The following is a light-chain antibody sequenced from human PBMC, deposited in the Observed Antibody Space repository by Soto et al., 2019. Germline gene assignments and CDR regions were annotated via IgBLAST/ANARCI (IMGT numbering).Light chain of an antibody. V-gene: IGKV1-39*01. Sequence: DIQMTQSPSSLSASVGDRVTITCRASQSISSYLNWYQQKPGKAPKLLIYAASSLQSGVPSRFSGSGSGTEFALTISSLQPEDFATYYCQHSYSTHTVSKGTLLELK. CDR2: AAS. CDR3: QHSYSTHT. J-gene: IGKJ5*01. CDR1: QSISSY.